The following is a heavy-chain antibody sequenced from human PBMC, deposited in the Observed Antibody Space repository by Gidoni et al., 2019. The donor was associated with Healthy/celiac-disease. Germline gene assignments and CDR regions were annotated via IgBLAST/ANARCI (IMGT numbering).Heavy chain of an antibody. CDR3: ARDGCSSTSCYLNWFDP. D-gene: IGHD2-2*01. CDR1: GGSISSGGYY. V-gene: IGHV4-31*03. CDR2: IYSSGST. Sequence: QVQLQESGPGLVKPSQTLSLTCTVSGGSISSGGYYWSWIRQHPGKGLEWIGYIYSSGSTYYNPSLKSRVTISVDTSKNQFSLKLSSVTAADTAVYYCARDGCSSTSCYLNWFDPWGQGTLVTVSS. J-gene: IGHJ5*02.